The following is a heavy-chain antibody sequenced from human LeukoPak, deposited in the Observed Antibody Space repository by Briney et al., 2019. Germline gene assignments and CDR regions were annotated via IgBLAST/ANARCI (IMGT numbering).Heavy chain of an antibody. Sequence: GGSLRLSCAASGLTLSNYCMAWVRQGPGKVLEWVATIKRDGVETYYVDSVRGRFTISRDNAENSVYLRMNNLRDEDTAVYYCTRGGRNTSYYWYYWGQGTLVTVSS. CDR3: TRGGRNTSYYWYY. J-gene: IGHJ4*02. CDR2: IKRDGVET. D-gene: IGHD1-26*01. V-gene: IGHV3-7*01. CDR1: GLTLSNYC.